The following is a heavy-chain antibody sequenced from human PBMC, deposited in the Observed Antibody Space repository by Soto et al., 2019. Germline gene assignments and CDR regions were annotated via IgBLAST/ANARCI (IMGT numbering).Heavy chain of an antibody. Sequence: DVQLVESGGGLIQPGGSLRLSCEVSGFSVSGHYMSWVRQAPGKGLDWVSVIYSGGSRYYADSVRGRFTISRDESQNTLYLQMNNLRAEDTAVYYCARSMMVRGVLFDLWGRGSLVSVSS. CDR3: ARSMMVRGVLFDL. J-gene: IGHJ4*02. V-gene: IGHV3-53*01. CDR2: IYSGGSR. D-gene: IGHD3-10*01. CDR1: GFSVSGHY.